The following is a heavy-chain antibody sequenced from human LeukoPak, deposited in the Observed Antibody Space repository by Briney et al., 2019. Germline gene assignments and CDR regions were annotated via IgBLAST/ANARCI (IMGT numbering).Heavy chain of an antibody. CDR2: ISYDGSNK. V-gene: IGHV3-30*04. J-gene: IGHJ3*02. CDR1: GFTFSSYA. CDR3: ARDPPAPFVYGGTYPPDAFDI. Sequence: GRSLRLSCAASGFTFSSYAMHWVRQAPGKGLEWVAVISYDGSNKYYADSVKGRFTISRDNAKNSLYLQMNSLRDEDTAVYYCARDPPAPFVYGGTYPPDAFDIWGQGAMVTVSS. D-gene: IGHD1-26*01.